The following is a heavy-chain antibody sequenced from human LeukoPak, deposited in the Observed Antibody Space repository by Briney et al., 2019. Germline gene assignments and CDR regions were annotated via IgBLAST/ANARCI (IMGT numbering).Heavy chain of an antibody. Sequence: ASVKVSCKASGGTFSSYALSWVRQAPGQGLEWMGGIIPIFGTANYAQKFQGRVTITADESTSTAYMELSSLRSEDTAVYYCAAVVPAVMGYFDYWGQGTLVTVSS. CDR2: IIPIFGTA. V-gene: IGHV1-69*13. CDR1: GGTFSSYA. J-gene: IGHJ4*02. D-gene: IGHD2-2*01. CDR3: AAVVPAVMGYFDY.